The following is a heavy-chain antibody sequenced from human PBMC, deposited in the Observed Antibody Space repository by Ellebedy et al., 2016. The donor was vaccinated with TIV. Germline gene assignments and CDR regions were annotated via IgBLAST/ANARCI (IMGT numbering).Heavy chain of an antibody. V-gene: IGHV3-33*01. Sequence: GGSLRLXXVASGFTFSSYGMHWVRQAPGKGLEWVAVIWFDGSNKYYADSVKGRFTISRDNSKNTLYPQMNSLRAEDTAVYYCVGLITSGGDIKWGQGTLVTVSS. J-gene: IGHJ4*02. CDR3: VGLITSGGDIK. CDR1: GFTFSSYG. D-gene: IGHD3-16*01. CDR2: IWFDGSNK.